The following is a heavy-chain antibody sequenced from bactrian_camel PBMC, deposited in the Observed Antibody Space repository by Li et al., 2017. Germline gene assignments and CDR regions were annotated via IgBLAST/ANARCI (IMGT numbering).Heavy chain of an antibody. J-gene: IGHJ6*01. CDR3: AARGPYCYTKLSVRDFTY. Sequence: HVQLVESGGGSVQPGGSLRLSCAVSGYPHRDSTYCLGWFRQAPGKEREGIAGIVVGGTQTHYADSVKGRFTISQDYDKQTVYLEMNRLKPEDTGMYYCAARGPYCYTKLSVRDFTYWGQGTQVTVS. CDR2: IVVGGTQT. CDR1: GYPHRDSTYC. D-gene: IGHD2*01. V-gene: IGHV3S6*01.